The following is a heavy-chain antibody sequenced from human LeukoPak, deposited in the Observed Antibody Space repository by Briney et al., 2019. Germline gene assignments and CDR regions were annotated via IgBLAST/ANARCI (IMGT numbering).Heavy chain of an antibody. CDR3: VREHNIVIPTARTYYYYYMDV. V-gene: IGHV4-34*12. CDR2: VMDSGRT. CDR1: GGTFSDYY. D-gene: IGHD5-12*01. Sequence: SETLSLTCAVYGGTFSDYYWSWIRQSPGKGREWSGEVMDSGRTNYNPSLKRRVNISIDTSKNQFSLRLSSMTAADTAVYYCVREHNIVIPTARTYYYYYMDVWGKGTTVTVSS. J-gene: IGHJ6*03.